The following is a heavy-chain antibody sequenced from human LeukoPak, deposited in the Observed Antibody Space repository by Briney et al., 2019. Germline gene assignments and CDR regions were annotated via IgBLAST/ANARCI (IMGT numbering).Heavy chain of an antibody. CDR1: GFTVSKKY. CDR2: LYSGGGT. D-gene: IGHD6-13*01. Sequence: GGSLRLSCAASGFTVSKKYMTWVRQAPGKGLEWVSSLYSGGGTYYADSVKGRFTISRDNSKNTLNLHMNSLRTEDTAVYYCATEAGVDWGQGTLVTVSS. J-gene: IGHJ4*02. CDR3: ATEAGVD. V-gene: IGHV3-66*01.